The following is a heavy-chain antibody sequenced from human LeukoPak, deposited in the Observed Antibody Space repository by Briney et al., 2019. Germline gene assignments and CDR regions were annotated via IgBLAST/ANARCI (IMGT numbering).Heavy chain of an antibody. J-gene: IGHJ4*02. V-gene: IGHV3-74*01. CDR2: IASDGSST. CDR1: GFTFSSYW. CDR3: ARGRPHGNDY. D-gene: IGHD4-23*01. Sequence: GGSLRLSSAASGFTFSSYWMNWVRQAPGKGLVWVSRIASDGSSTTYADSVKGRFSISRDYAKNTLYLQMNSLRVEDTAVYYCARGRPHGNDYWGQGTLVTVSS.